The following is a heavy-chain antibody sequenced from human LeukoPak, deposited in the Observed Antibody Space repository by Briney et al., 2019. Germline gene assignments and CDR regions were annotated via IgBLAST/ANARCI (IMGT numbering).Heavy chain of an antibody. CDR1: GFNFNSYS. CDR2: ISNDNNYI. D-gene: IGHD1-26*01. V-gene: IGHV3-21*06. CDR3: AKGGSHFQD. Sequence: NTGGSLRLSCAASGFNFNSYSMNWVRQAPGKGLEWVSSISNDNNYIYYTDSVKGRFTISRDYAKSSLYLQMTSLRAEDTAVYYCAKGGSHFQDWGQGTPVTVSS. J-gene: IGHJ1*01.